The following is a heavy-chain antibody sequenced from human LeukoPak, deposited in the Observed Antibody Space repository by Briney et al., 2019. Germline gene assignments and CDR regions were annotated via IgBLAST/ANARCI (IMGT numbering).Heavy chain of an antibody. Sequence: GGSLRLSCAASGFTFSSYGMSWVRQAPGKGLVWVSRINGDGSSTKYADSVKGRFTISRDNAKNTLYLQMNSLRAEDTAVYYCAQGGNPGAFDYWGQGTLVTVSS. D-gene: IGHD4-23*01. CDR2: INGDGSST. J-gene: IGHJ4*02. V-gene: IGHV3-74*01. CDR3: AQGGNPGAFDY. CDR1: GFTFSSYG.